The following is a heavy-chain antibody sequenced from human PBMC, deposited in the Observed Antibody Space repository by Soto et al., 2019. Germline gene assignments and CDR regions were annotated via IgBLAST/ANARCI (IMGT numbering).Heavy chain of an antibody. Sequence: GESLKISCMGSGYKVSTWHNFTSYWIAWVRQMPGEGLEWMGIIYPGDSDTRYSPSFQGQVTISADKSINSVYLQWSSLKASDTATYYCAASSGSSNDVAYDIWGHGTMVTVS. CDR2: IYPGDSDT. CDR3: AASSGSSNDVAYDI. J-gene: IGHJ3*02. V-gene: IGHV5-51*01. D-gene: IGHD1-1*01. CDR1: GYKVSTWHNFTSYW.